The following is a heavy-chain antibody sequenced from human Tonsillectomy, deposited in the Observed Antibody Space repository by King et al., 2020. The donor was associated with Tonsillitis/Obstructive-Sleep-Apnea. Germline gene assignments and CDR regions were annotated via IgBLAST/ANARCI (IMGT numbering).Heavy chain of an antibody. CDR3: AALGVVDG. Sequence: VQLVQSGAEVKKPGSSGKVSCKASGGTFSSYVISWVRQAPGQGLEWMGDIMPIFGTANYAQKFQGTVMITADESTSTAYMELSSRRSEDPAVYYCAALGVVDGGGKGTTVTVPS. CDR2: IMPIFGTA. D-gene: IGHD3-16*01. CDR1: GGTFSSYV. J-gene: IGHJ6*04. V-gene: IGHV1-69*01.